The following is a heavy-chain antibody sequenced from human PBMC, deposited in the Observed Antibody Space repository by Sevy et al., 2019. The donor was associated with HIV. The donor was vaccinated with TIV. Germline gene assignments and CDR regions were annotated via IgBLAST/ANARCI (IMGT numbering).Heavy chain of an antibody. D-gene: IGHD6-19*01. Sequence: GGSLRLSCAASGFTFSSYAMNWVRQAPGKGLEWVSSINAISSNIYYAGSVKGRFTISRDNAENSLYLQMNSVKAEDKAVNYCPGGLVNGGKAVFGYWGQGTLVTVSS. J-gene: IGHJ4*02. V-gene: IGHV3-21*01. CDR2: INAISSNI. CDR1: GFTFSSYA. CDR3: PGGLVNGGKAVFGY.